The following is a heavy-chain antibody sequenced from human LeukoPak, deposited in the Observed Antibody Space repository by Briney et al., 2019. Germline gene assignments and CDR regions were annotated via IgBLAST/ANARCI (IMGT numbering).Heavy chain of an antibody. CDR2: IIPILGIA. J-gene: IGHJ4*02. Sequence: ASVKVSCKASGYTFTSYAISWVRQAPGQGVGWMGRIIPILGIANYAQKFQGRVTITADKSTSTAYMELSSLRSEDTAVYYCARFPPAADSSYYFDYWGQGTLVTVSS. V-gene: IGHV1-69*04. D-gene: IGHD3-22*01. CDR1: GYTFTSYA. CDR3: ARFPPAADSSYYFDY.